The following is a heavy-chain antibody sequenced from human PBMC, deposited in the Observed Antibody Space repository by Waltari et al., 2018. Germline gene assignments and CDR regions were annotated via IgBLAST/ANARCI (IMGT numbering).Heavy chain of an antibody. V-gene: IGHV3-23*01. J-gene: IGHJ5*02. D-gene: IGHD3-3*01. CDR2: ISGSGGRT. CDR1: GFTFSSYA. CDR3: AKDAPRRGLGCLEWHSRFDP. Sequence: EVQLLESGGGLVQPGGSLRLSCAASGFTFSSYAMSWVRQAPGKGLEWVSAISGSGGRTYYADSVKGRLTISRDNSKNTLYLQMNSLRAEDTAVYYCAKDAPRRGLGCLEWHSRFDPWGQGTLVTVSS.